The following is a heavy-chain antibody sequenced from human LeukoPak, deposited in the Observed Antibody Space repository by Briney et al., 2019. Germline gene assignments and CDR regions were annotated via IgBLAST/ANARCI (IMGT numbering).Heavy chain of an antibody. CDR2: ISGSGGST. J-gene: IGHJ4*02. V-gene: IGHV3-23*01. CDR1: GFTFSSYA. Sequence: GGSLRLSCAASGFTFSSYAMSWVRQAPGKGLEWVSAISGSGGSTYYADSVKGRFTISRNNSKNTLYLQMNSLRAEDTAVYYCARSGSYYSPFDYWGQGTLVTVSS. D-gene: IGHD3-10*01. CDR3: ARSGSYYSPFDY.